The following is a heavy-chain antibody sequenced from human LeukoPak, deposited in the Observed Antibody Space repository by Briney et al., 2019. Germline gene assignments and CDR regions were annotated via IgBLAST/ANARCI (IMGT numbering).Heavy chain of an antibody. D-gene: IGHD3-3*01. CDR2: ISSSGSTI. V-gene: IGHV3-48*03. Sequence: GGSLRLSCAASGFTFSSYEMNWVRQAPGKGLEWASYISSSGSTIYYADSVKGRFTISRDNAKNSLYLQMNSLRAEDTAVYYCARSIGGAFDIWGQGTMVTVSS. J-gene: IGHJ3*02. CDR1: GFTFSSYE. CDR3: ARSIGGAFDI.